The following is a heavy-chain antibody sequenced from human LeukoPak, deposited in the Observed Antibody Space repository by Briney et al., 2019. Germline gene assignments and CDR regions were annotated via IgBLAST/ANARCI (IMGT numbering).Heavy chain of an antibody. Sequence: GASVKVSCKASGGTFSSYAISWVRQAPGQGLEWMGGIIPIFGTANYAQKFQGRVTITADKSTSTAYMELSSLRSEDTAVYYCARESGMYSSGWYPDYWGQGTLVTVSS. J-gene: IGHJ4*02. CDR3: ARESGMYSSGWYPDY. CDR2: IIPIFGTA. V-gene: IGHV1-69*06. D-gene: IGHD6-19*01. CDR1: GGTFSSYA.